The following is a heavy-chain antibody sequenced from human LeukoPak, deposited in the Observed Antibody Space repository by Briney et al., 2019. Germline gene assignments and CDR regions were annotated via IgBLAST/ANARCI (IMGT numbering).Heavy chain of an antibody. J-gene: IGHJ4*02. Sequence: PGGSLRLSCAASGFTFSSYGMHWVRQAPGKGLEWVAVISYDGSNKYYADSVKGRFTIFRDNSKNTLYLQMNSLRAEDTAVYYCANLLRWEPYWGQGTLVTVSS. D-gene: IGHD4-23*01. CDR1: GFTFSSYG. CDR2: ISYDGSNK. V-gene: IGHV3-30*18. CDR3: ANLLRWEPY.